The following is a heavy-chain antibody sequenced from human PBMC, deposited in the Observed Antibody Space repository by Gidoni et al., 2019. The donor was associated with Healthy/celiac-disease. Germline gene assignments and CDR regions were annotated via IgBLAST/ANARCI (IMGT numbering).Heavy chain of an antibody. Sequence: QVQLQESGPGLVKPSQTLSLTCTVSGGSISSGSYYWSWIRQPAGKGLAWIGRIYTSGSTNYNPSLKSRVTISVDTSKNQFSLKLSSVTAADTAVYYCARERVSTVVTPDFDYWGQGTLVTVSS. CDR1: GGSISSGSYY. CDR3: ARERVSTVVTPDFDY. V-gene: IGHV4-61*02. J-gene: IGHJ4*02. D-gene: IGHD4-17*01. CDR2: IYTSGST.